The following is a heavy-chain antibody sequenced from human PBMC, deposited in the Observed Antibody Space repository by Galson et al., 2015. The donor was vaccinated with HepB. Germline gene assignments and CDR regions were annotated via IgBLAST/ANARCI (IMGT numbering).Heavy chain of an antibody. CDR2: IRITPINHAT. CDR3: ARFGVFSGYSSS. V-gene: IGHV3-73*01. CDR1: GFTFSGSS. D-gene: IGHD6-13*01. Sequence: SLRLSCAASGFTFSGSSIHWVRQASGKGPEWVGRIRITPINHATSNVPSPEGRFTITRDDSQNTAYLHMRILKSEDTAVYYCARFGVFSGYSSSWGQGTLVAVSS. J-gene: IGHJ4*01.